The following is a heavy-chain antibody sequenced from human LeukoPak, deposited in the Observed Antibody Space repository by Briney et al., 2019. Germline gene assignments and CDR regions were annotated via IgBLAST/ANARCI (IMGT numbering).Heavy chain of an antibody. V-gene: IGHV4-34*01. D-gene: IGHD6-19*01. CDR2: IYYSGST. Sequence: SETLSLTCAVYGGSFSGYYWSWIRQPPGKGLEWIGSIYYSGSTYYNPSLKSRVTISVDTSKNQFSLKLSSVTAADTAVYYCAREVQRLDPVGVVHYWGQGTLVTVSS. CDR3: AREVQRLDPVGVVHY. CDR1: GGSFSGYY. J-gene: IGHJ4*02.